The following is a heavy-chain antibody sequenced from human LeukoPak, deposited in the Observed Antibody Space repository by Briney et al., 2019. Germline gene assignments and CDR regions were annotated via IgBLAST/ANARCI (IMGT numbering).Heavy chain of an antibody. Sequence: SETLSLTRTVSGGSISSSSYYWGCIRQPPGKGHEEIGSIYYSERYYYVPSFNSRVTISVDASKNQFSLQLSSVTAADAAVYYCARLVAAAADYWGQGTLVTVSS. CDR2: IYYSERY. D-gene: IGHD6-13*01. J-gene: IGHJ4*02. CDR3: ARLVAAAADY. CDR1: GGSISSSSYY. V-gene: IGHV4-39*01.